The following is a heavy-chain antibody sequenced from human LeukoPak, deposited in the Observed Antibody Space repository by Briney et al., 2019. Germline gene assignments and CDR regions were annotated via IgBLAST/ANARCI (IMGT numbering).Heavy chain of an antibody. J-gene: IGHJ6*03. Sequence: GGSLGLSCAASGFTFSSYAMHWVRQAPGKGLEWVAVISYDRSNKYYADSVKGRFTISRDNSKNTLYLQMNRLRAEDTAVYYCARVSGSYSLYYYMDVWGKGTTVTVSS. CDR1: GFTFSSYA. CDR3: ARVSGSYSLYYYMDV. CDR2: ISYDRSNK. V-gene: IGHV3-30*04. D-gene: IGHD1-26*01.